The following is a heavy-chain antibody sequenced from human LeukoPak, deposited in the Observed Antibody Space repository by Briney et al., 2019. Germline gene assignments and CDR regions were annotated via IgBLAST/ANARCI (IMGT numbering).Heavy chain of an antibody. CDR3: AKDSCSGGSCYFGLDY. CDR1: GFTFSSYA. Sequence: GGSLRLSCAASGFTFSSYAMSWVRQAPGKGLEWVSAISGSGGSTYYADSVKGRFTISRDNSKNTLYLQMNSRRAEDTAVYYCAKDSCSGGSCYFGLDYWGQGTLVTVSS. J-gene: IGHJ4*02. V-gene: IGHV3-23*01. CDR2: ISGSGGST. D-gene: IGHD2-15*01.